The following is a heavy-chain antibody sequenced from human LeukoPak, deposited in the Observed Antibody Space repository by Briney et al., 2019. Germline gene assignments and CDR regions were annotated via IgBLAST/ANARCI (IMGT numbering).Heavy chain of an antibody. J-gene: IGHJ4*02. Sequence: ASVKVSCKASGYTFTSYYMHWVRQATGQGLEWMGWMNPNSGNTGYAQKFQGRVTMTRNTSISTAYMELSSLRSEDMAVYYCARGNYYDSSGYYDWGQGTLVTVSS. CDR3: ARGNYYDSSGYYD. CDR2: MNPNSGNT. V-gene: IGHV1-8*02. D-gene: IGHD3-22*01. CDR1: GYTFTSYY.